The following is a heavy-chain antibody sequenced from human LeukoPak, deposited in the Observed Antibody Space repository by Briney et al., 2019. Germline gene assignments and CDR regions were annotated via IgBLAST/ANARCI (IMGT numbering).Heavy chain of an antibody. CDR3: VGSTWDNFFDP. CDR1: GGSISRYY. CDR2: IDTRGGT. J-gene: IGHJ5*02. Sequence: PSETLSLTCSVSGGSISRYYWNWIRQPAGKALDWIGRIDTRGGTDYNPALKSRVTTPVDTSKSQFSLKVSSVTAADTAVCYCVGSTWDNFFDPWGQGTLVTVSS. D-gene: IGHD6-13*01. V-gene: IGHV4-4*07.